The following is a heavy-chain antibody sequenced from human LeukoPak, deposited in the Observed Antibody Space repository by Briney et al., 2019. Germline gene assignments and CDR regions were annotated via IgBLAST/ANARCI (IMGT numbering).Heavy chain of an antibody. CDR2: IYYSGST. Sequence: SETLSLTCTVSGGSINSYYWSWIRHPPGQGLEWIGYIYYSGSTNYNHSLKSRVTISVDTSKNQFSLRLSSVTAADAAVYYCARVTGYMTEDYFDYWGQGTLITVSS. CDR3: ARVTGYMTEDYFDY. J-gene: IGHJ4*02. D-gene: IGHD6-13*01. CDR1: GGSINSYY. V-gene: IGHV4-59*01.